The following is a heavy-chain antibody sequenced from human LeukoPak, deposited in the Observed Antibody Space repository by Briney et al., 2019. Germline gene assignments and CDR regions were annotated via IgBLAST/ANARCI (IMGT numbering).Heavy chain of an antibody. Sequence: GGSLRFSCAASGFTFSSYSMNWVRQAPGKGLEWVSFISTSSSYIYYADSVKGRFTISRDNSKNTLSLQMNSLRPEDTAVYYCTRAGGLVRGVHYYYYMDVWGKGTTVTISS. D-gene: IGHD3-10*01. J-gene: IGHJ6*03. CDR1: GFTFSSYS. CDR2: ISTSSSYI. CDR3: TRAGGLVRGVHYYYYMDV. V-gene: IGHV3-21*01.